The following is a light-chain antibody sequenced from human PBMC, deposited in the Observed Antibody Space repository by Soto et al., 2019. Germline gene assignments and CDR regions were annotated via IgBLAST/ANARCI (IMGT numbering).Light chain of an antibody. V-gene: IGKV1-39*01. CDR3: QQSHKTPWT. CDR1: QSIGNL. J-gene: IGKJ1*01. CDR2: LTS. Sequence: DIQMTQSPPSLSASVGDRVTITCRASQSIGNLLNWYQQRPGKAPSLLIYLTSTALNGVTSRFTGSGSGTDFTLTISSLQPEDCATSFCQQSHKTPWTFGRGTNVE.